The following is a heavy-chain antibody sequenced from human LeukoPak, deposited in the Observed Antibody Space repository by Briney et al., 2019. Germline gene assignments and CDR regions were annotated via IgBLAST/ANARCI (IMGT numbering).Heavy chain of an antibody. CDR1: GYTFTGYY. D-gene: IGHD6-19*01. CDR2: INPNSGGT. Sequence: ASVKVSCKASGYTFTGYYMHWVRQAPGQGLEWMGWINPNSGGTNYAQKFQGRVTMTRDTSISTAYMELSRLRSDDTAVYYCARNQGYSSGWYVYWGQGTLVTVSS. V-gene: IGHV1-2*02. CDR3: ARNQGYSSGWYVY. J-gene: IGHJ4*02.